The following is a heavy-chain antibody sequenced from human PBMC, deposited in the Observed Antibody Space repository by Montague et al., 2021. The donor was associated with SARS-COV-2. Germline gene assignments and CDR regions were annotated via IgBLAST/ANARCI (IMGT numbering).Heavy chain of an antibody. D-gene: IGHD3-9*01. J-gene: IGHJ3*02. Sequence: SETLSLTCTVSGGSISSYYWSWIRQPPGKGLEWIGYIYYSGSTNYNPSLKSRVTISVDTSKNQFSLKLSSVTAADTAVYYCARTCYDILTGYYNRGAFDIWGQGTMVTVSS. CDR3: ARTCYDILTGYYNRGAFDI. CDR1: GGSISSYY. V-gene: IGHV4-59*08. CDR2: IYYSGST.